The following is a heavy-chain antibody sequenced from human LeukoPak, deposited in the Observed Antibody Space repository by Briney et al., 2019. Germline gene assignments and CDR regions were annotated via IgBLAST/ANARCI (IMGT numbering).Heavy chain of an antibody. V-gene: IGHV3-23*01. CDR3: ASMVTQYYFDY. CDR1: GFTFSSYA. D-gene: IGHD4-23*01. Sequence: GGSLRLSCAASGFTFSSYAMSWVRQAPGKGLEWVSAISGNGGSTYYADSVKGRFTTSRDNSKNTLYLQMNSLRAEDTAVYYCASMVTQYYFDYWGQGTLVTVSS. CDR2: ISGNGGST. J-gene: IGHJ4*02.